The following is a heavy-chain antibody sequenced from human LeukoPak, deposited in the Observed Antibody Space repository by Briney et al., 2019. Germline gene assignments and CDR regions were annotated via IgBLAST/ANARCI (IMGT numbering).Heavy chain of an antibody. CDR1: GVTFSSYA. V-gene: IGHV1-69*05. D-gene: IGHD3-22*01. Sequence: ASVKVSCKASGVTFSSYAISWVRQAPGQGLEWMGGIIPIFGTANYAQKFQGRVTITTDESTSTAYMELSSLRSEDTAVYYCARTPKSETYYYDSSGYSPFDYWGQGTLLTVSP. J-gene: IGHJ4*02. CDR2: IIPIFGTA. CDR3: ARTPKSETYYYDSSGYSPFDY.